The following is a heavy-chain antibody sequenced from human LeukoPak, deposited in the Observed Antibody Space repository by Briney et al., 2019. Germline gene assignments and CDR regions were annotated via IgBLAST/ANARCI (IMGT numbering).Heavy chain of an antibody. CDR2: ISSDGSST. CDR1: GFTFSSYW. CDR3: AILTGIAAAA. J-gene: IGHJ5*02. Sequence: PGGSLRLSCAASGFTFSSYWMHWVRQAPGKGLVWVSRISSDGSSTRYADSVKGRFTISRDNAKNTLYLQMNSLRAEDTAVYYCAILTGIAAAAWGQGTLVTVSS. D-gene: IGHD6-13*01. V-gene: IGHV3-74*01.